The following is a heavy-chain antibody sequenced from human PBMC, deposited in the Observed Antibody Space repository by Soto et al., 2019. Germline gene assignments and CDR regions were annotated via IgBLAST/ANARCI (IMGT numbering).Heavy chain of an antibody. J-gene: IGHJ4*02. V-gene: IGHV4-39*07. CDR2: INHSGST. CDR3: ARGLGLRYFDWFPNLAPLFDY. D-gene: IGHD3-9*01. Sequence: SETLSLTCTVSGGSISSGGYYWSWIRQPPGKGLEWIGEINHSGSTNYNPSLKSRVTISVDTSKNQFSLKLSSVTAADTAVYYCARGLGLRYFDWFPNLAPLFDYWGQGTLVTVSS. CDR1: GGSISSGGYY.